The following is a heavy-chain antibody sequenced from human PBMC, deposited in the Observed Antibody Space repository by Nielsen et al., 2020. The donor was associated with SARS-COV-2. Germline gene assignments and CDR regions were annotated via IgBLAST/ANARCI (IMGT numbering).Heavy chain of an antibody. CDR3: AKVHDFWSGYPGY. D-gene: IGHD3-3*01. CDR2: ISGSGGST. CDR1: GFTFSSYA. Sequence: GGSLRLSCAASGFTFSSYAMSWVRQAPGKGLEWVSAISGSGGSTYFADSVKGRFTISRDKSKNTLYLQMNSLRAEDTAVYYCAKVHDFWSGYPGYWGQGTLVTVSS. J-gene: IGHJ4*02. V-gene: IGHV3-23*01.